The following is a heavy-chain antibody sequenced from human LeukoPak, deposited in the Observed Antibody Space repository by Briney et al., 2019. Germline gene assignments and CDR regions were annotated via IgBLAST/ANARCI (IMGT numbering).Heavy chain of an antibody. J-gene: IGHJ6*03. CDR3: ATGYSGYDRIIYYYYMDV. V-gene: IGHV1-69*05. D-gene: IGHD5-12*01. Sequence: SVKVSCKASGGTFLSYAFNWVRQAPGQGLEWMGGIIAILGTANYAQRFQGRVTITTDESTSTAYMELSRLTSEDTAVYFCATGYSGYDRIIYYYYMDVWGKGTTVAVSS. CDR2: IIAILGTA. CDR1: GGTFLSYA.